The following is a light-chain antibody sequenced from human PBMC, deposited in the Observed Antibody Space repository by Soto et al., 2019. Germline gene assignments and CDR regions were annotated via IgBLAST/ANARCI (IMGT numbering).Light chain of an antibody. CDR1: SSDVGAYNY. V-gene: IGLV2-14*01. J-gene: IGLJ1*01. CDR2: DVT. CDR3: TSYTSTSTYV. Sequence: QSVLTQPASVSGPPGQSITISCTGTSSDVGAYNYVSWYQHHPGKAPRLVIYDVTNRPSGISDRFSGSKSGNTASLTISGLLAEDDADYYCTSYTSTSTYVFGTGTKLTVL.